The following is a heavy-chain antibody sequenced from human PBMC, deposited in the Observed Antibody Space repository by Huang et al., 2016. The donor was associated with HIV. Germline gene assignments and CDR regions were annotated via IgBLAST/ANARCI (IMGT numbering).Heavy chain of an antibody. J-gene: IGHJ4*02. D-gene: IGHD4-17*01. CDR1: GYIFSKYG. Sequence: QVQLMQSGVAVKKPGASVKVSCKASGYIFSKYGISWMRQATGQGLEWIGWISGYNSHTNDAQMLQASVRMTTDTATTTAYMDLRNLRSDDTAIYYCARTIGDYVSGMDYWGQGALVTVSS. CDR3: ARTIGDYVSGMDY. V-gene: IGHV1-18*01. CDR2: ISGYNSHT.